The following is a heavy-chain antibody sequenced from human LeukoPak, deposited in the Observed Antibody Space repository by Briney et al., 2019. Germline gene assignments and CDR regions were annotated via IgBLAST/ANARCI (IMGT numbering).Heavy chain of an antibody. D-gene: IGHD3-22*01. J-gene: IGHJ5*02. Sequence: SETLSLTCAVYGGSFSGYYWSWIRQPPGKGLEWIGEINHSGSTNHNPSLKSRVTMSVDTSKNQFSLKLSSVTAADTAVYYCARIPYYDSSGYPWFDPWGQGTLVTVSS. CDR3: ARIPYYDSSGYPWFDP. CDR2: INHSGST. CDR1: GGSFSGYY. V-gene: IGHV4-34*01.